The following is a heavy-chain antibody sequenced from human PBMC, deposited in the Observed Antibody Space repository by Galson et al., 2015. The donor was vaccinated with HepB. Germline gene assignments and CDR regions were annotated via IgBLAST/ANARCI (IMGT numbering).Heavy chain of an antibody. D-gene: IGHD3-16*02. J-gene: IGHJ4*02. CDR3: AKASGWGITFGGVIVMIY. CDR1: GFTFSSYA. V-gene: IGHV3-23*01. CDR2: ISGSGSST. Sequence: SLRLSCAASGFTFSSYAMSWVRQAPGKGLEWVSAISGSGSSTYYADSVKGRFTISRDNSKNTLYLQMNSLRAEDTAVYYWAKASGWGITFGGVIVMIYWGQGTLVTVSS.